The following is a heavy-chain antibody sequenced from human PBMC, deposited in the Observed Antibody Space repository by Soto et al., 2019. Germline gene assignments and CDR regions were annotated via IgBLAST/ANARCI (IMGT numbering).Heavy chain of an antibody. V-gene: IGHV1-46*01. D-gene: IGHD6-19*01. J-gene: IGHJ4*02. CDR3: AAYTSGWPTPWN. CDR2: INPNGGTT. Sequence: QVQLVQSGAVVTKPGASVKVSCKASGYTFTSYYMHWVRPAPGQRLEYMGIINPNGGTTHYAQKFQGRVTMTRDTSTSTLYMELSSLRSEDTAMYYCAAYTSGWPTPWNWGQGTLVTVSS. CDR1: GYTFTSYY.